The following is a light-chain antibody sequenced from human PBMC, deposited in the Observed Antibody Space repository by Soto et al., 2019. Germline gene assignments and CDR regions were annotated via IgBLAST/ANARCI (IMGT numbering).Light chain of an antibody. CDR2: DAS. Sequence: EIVLTQSPATRSLSPGERATLSCRASQSVSSYLAWYQQKPGQAPRLLIYDASNRATGIPARFSGSGSGTDFTLTISSLEPEDFAFYYCHQRQRWPRTFGQGTKV. CDR3: HQRQRWPRT. J-gene: IGKJ1*01. V-gene: IGKV3-11*01. CDR1: QSVSSY.